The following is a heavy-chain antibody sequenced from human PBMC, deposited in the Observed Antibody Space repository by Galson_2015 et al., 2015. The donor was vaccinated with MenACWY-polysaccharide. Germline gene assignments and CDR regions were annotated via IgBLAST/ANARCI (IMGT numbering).Heavy chain of an antibody. Sequence: SETLSLTCTVSGGSVSNFYWSWIRQSAGKGLEWIGRIYTSGNTDYNSSLKSRVTMSVDTSKNQVSLKLTSVTAADTAVYYCARDYNLDHWGQGTLVTVSS. CDR1: GGSVSNFY. CDR3: ARDYNLDH. J-gene: IGHJ4*02. V-gene: IGHV4-4*07. CDR2: IYTSGNT. D-gene: IGHD5-24*01.